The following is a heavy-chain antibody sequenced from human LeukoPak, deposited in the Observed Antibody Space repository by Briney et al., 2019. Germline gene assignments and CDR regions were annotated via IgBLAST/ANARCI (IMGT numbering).Heavy chain of an antibody. CDR1: GFTFSSFG. Sequence: GGSPRLSCAASGFTFSSFGIHWVRQAPGKGLEWVAFIRSDGISKYYADSVKGRFTISRDNSKSTLYLQVNSLGAEDTAVYYCAKGKIPPGGFHFDYWGQGTLVTVSS. J-gene: IGHJ4*02. CDR3: AKGKIPPGGFHFDY. V-gene: IGHV3-30*02. CDR2: IRSDGISK. D-gene: IGHD5-12*01.